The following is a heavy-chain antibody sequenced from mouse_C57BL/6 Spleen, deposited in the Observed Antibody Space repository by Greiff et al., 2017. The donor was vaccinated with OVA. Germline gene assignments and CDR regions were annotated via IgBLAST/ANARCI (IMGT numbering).Heavy chain of an antibody. V-gene: IGHV1-76*01. D-gene: IGHD1-1*01. CDR1: GYTFTDYY. Sequence: QVHVKQSGAELVRPGASVKLSCKASGYTFTDYYINWVKQRPGQGLEWIARIYPGSGNTYYNEKFKGKATLTAEKSSSTAYMQLSSLTSEDSAVYFCAREGYGSTHWYFDVWGTGTTVTVSS. J-gene: IGHJ1*03. CDR3: AREGYGSTHWYFDV. CDR2: IYPGSGNT.